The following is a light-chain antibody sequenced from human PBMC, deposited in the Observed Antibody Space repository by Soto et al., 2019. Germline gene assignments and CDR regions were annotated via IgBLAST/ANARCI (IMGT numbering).Light chain of an antibody. V-gene: IGLV1-40*01. J-gene: IGLJ3*02. CDR1: SSNIGAGYD. Sequence: HSVLTQPPSVSGAPGQRVTISCTGSSSNIGAGYDVPWYQQLPGKAPKLLISGNSNRPSGVPDRFSGSKSGTSASLAITGLQAEDEADYYCQSYDSSLSGWVFGGGTQLTVL. CDR2: GNS. CDR3: QSYDSSLSGWV.